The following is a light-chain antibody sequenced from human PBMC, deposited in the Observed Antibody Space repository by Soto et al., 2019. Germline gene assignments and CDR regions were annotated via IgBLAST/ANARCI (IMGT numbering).Light chain of an antibody. J-gene: IGKJ2*01. Sequence: DIVMTQSPDSLAVSLGERATINCKSSQSVLYSSNNKNYLAWYQKKAEQPPKLLIYWASTRESGVPDRFSGSGSGTDFTLTISSLQAEDVAVYYCQQYYSTPPYTFGQGTKLEIK. V-gene: IGKV4-1*01. CDR2: WAS. CDR1: QSVLYSSNNKNY. CDR3: QQYYSTPPYT.